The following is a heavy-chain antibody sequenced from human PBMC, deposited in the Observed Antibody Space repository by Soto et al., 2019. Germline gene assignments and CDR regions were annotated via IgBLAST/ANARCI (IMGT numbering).Heavy chain of an antibody. J-gene: IGHJ6*02. Sequence: QVQLVQSGAEVKKPGSSVKVSCKASGGTFSSYAISWVRQAPGQGLEWMGGIIPIFGTANYAQKFQGRVTIAADESTSTAYMELSSLRYDDTAVYYCASRTETDSYYYYGMDVWGQGTTVTVSS. CDR2: IIPIFGTA. D-gene: IGHD2-21*02. V-gene: IGHV1-69*12. CDR1: GGTFSSYA. CDR3: ASRTETDSYYYYGMDV.